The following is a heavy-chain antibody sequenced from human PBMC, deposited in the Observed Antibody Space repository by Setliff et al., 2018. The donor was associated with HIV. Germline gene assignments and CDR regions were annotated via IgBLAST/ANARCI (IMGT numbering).Heavy chain of an antibody. CDR2: ISHSGIT. CDR3: ARADSRRGAGYQYMDV. V-gene: IGHV4-39*07. CDR1: GVSTISSSSSYY. J-gene: IGHJ6*03. D-gene: IGHD4-4*01. Sequence: KASETLSLTCIVSGVSTISSSSSYYRGWIRQPPGKGLEWIGYISHSGITYYNPSLKSRVTISMDTSKNQFSLRLSSVTAADTAIYYCARADSRRGAGYQYMDVWGKGTTVTVSS.